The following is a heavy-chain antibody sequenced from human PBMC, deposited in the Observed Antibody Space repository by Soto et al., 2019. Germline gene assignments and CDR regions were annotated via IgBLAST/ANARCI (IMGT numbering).Heavy chain of an antibody. D-gene: IGHD5-18*01. CDR1: GFTFSSYA. CDR2: IRGSGGST. CDR3: AKDWPIQLWSTTPTDLDL. V-gene: IGHV3-23*01. Sequence: GGSLRLSCAASGFTFSSYAMSWVRQAPGKGLEWVSAIRGSGGSTYYADSVKGRFTISRDNSKNTLYLQMNSLRAEDTAVYYCAKDWPIQLWSTTPTDLDLWGRGTLVTVSS. J-gene: IGHJ2*01.